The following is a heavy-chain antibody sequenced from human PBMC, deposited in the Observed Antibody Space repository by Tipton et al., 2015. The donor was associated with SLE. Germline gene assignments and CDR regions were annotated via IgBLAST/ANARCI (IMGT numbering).Heavy chain of an antibody. V-gene: IGHV4-59*11. Sequence: TLSLTCTVSGGSISSHYWSWIRQPPGKGLEYIGYIYYSGSTIYNPPLKSRVTISVDTSKNQFSLKLSSVTAADTAVYYCARRMPSTLGFDFWGQGTLVTVSS. J-gene: IGHJ4*02. CDR2: IYYSGST. D-gene: IGHD2-2*01. CDR3: ARRMPSTLGFDF. CDR1: GGSISSHY.